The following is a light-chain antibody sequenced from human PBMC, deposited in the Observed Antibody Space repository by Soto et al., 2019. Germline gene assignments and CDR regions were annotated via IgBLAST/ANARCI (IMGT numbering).Light chain of an antibody. CDR1: QDNNSW. Sequence: DVQMTQSPSSLSASVGDRVTITCRASQDNNSWLAWYQQKPGNAPKSLIYAASSLQTGVPSRFSGSASGTHFTLTISNLQPEDSATYYCQQYNIYPLTFGGGTKVEIK. V-gene: IGKV1D-16*01. CDR2: AAS. J-gene: IGKJ4*01. CDR3: QQYNIYPLT.